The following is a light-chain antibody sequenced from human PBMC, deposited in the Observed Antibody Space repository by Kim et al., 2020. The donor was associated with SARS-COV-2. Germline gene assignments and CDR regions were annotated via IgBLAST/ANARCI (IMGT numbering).Light chain of an antibody. J-gene: IGKJ1*01. CDR2: EAS. V-gene: IGKV1-5*01. CDR3: QQYDSYSRT. Sequence: PSVGDRVTITCRASQTISTWLSWYPQKPGKAPKLLIFEASNLQTGVPPRFSGSGSGTEFTLTISSLQPDDFATYYCQQYDSYSRTFGQGTKVDIK. CDR1: QTISTW.